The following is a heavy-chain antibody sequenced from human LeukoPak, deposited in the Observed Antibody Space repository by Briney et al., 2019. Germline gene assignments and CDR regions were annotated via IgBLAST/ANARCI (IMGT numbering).Heavy chain of an antibody. D-gene: IGHD6-13*01. CDR1: GVSISSDTFC. V-gene: IGHV4-30-4*01. CDR2: IYYSGSS. J-gene: IGHJ4*02. CDR3: VREYSSSWSYYYDY. Sequence: SQTLSLTCTVSGVSISSDTFCWSWLRQPPGKGLVWIGYIYYSGSSYYNPSLNSRITISVDTSKNQFSLKVSSVPAADTAVYFCVREYSSSWSYYYDYWGQETLVTVSS.